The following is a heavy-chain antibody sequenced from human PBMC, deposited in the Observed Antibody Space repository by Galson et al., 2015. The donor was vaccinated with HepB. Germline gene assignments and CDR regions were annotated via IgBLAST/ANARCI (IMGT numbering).Heavy chain of an antibody. CDR3: ATTPLGECSGGRCYFSDH. V-gene: IGHV3-30*04. CDR1: GFTFSNYA. Sequence: SLRLSCAASGFTFSNYAMHWVRQAPGKGLEWVAVISFDGTNTYYPDSLKGRFTISRDNSKKILYLQMISVRTEDTAVYYCATTPLGECSGGRCYFSDHWGQGTLVTVSS. D-gene: IGHD2-15*01. CDR2: ISFDGTNT. J-gene: IGHJ5*02.